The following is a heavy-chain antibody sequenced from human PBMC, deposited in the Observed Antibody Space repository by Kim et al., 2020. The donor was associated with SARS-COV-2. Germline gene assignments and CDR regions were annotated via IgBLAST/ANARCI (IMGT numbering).Heavy chain of an antibody. Sequence: GGSLRLSCAASGFAFSSYAMCWVRQAPGRGLEYVSGISISGDKTYYADFVKGRFTISRDNSKTTVYLQMNNLRVEDTAIYYCIKKRANTGHGYDSWGPGTLVTVSS. CDR2: ISISGDKT. CDR1: GFAFSSYA. J-gene: IGHJ4*02. D-gene: IGHD2-2*03. CDR3: IKKRANTGHGYDS. V-gene: IGHV3-23*01.